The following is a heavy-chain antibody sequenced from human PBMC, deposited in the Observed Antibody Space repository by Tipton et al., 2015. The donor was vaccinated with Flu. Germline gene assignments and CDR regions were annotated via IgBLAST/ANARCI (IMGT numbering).Heavy chain of an antibody. CDR3: ARVWGSPIYYYYYGMDV. D-gene: IGHD3-16*01. J-gene: IGHJ6*02. CDR1: GGSISSYY. V-gene: IGHV4-59*01. CDR2: IYYSGST. Sequence: TLSLTCTVSGGSISSYYWSWIRQPPGKGLEWIGYIYYSGSTNYNPSPKSRVTISVDTSKNQFSLKLSSVTAADTAVYYCARVWGSPIYYYYYGMDVWGQGTTVTVSS.